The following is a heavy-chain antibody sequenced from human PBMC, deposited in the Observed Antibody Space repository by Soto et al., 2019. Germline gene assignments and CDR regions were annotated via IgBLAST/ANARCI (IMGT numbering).Heavy chain of an antibody. J-gene: IGHJ6*03. CDR1: GGTFSSYA. D-gene: IGHD5-18*01. V-gene: IGHV1-69*06. Sequence: SVKVSCKASGGTFSSYAISWVRQAPGQGLEWMGGIIPIFGTANYAQKFQGRVTITADKSTSTAYMELSSLRSEDTAVYYCAIDTAMVSLDVEHYYYYMDVWGKGTTVTVSS. CDR3: AIDTAMVSLDVEHYYYYMDV. CDR2: IIPIFGTA.